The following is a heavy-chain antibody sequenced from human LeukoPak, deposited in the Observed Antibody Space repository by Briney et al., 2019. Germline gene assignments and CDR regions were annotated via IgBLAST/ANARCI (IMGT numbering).Heavy chain of an antibody. Sequence: ASVKVSCKASGGTFNSYAISWVRQAPGQGLEWMGIINPSGGSTSYAQKFQGRVTMTRDMSTGTVYMELSSLRSEDTAVYYCARGGDGYNLDYWGQGTLVTVSS. D-gene: IGHD5-24*01. CDR2: INPSGGST. J-gene: IGHJ4*02. CDR3: ARGGDGYNLDY. V-gene: IGHV1-46*02. CDR1: GGTFNSYA.